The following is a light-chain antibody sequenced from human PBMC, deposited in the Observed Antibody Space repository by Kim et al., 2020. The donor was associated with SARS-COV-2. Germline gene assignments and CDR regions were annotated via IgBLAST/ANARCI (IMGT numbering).Light chain of an antibody. Sequence: EIVLTQSPGTLSLSPGERATLSCRASQSVSSSYLAWYQQKPGQAPRLLIYGASSRATGIPDRFSGSASGTDFTLTISRLEPEDFAVYYCPQYDMSPLTFWGGAKVEI. J-gene: IGKJ4*01. CDR2: GAS. CDR1: QSVSSSY. V-gene: IGKV3-20*01. CDR3: PQYDMSPLT.